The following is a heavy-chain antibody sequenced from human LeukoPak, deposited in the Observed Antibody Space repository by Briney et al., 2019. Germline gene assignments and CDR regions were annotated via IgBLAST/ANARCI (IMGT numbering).Heavy chain of an antibody. J-gene: IGHJ4*02. V-gene: IGHV3-7*01. CDR2: IDPDGSET. Sequence: PGGSLRLSCAASGFTFSNFWMNWVRQAPGKGLEWAANIDPDGSETQYVGSVKGRFTASRDNAKNSLYLQMNSLRAEDTAIYYCARIWYFGDNNWRYFGYWGQGTLVTVSS. D-gene: IGHD1-20*01. CDR1: GFTFSNFW. CDR3: ARIWYFGDNNWRYFGY.